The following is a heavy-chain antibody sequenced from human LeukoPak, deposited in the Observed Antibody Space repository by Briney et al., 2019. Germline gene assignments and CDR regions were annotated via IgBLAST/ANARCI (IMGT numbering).Heavy chain of an antibody. CDR1: GYTFTGYY. CDR2: INPNSGGT. D-gene: IGHD3-10*01. CDR3: ARDRTITMVRGVIWFDP. J-gene: IGHJ5*02. V-gene: IGHV1-2*02. Sequence: GASVKVSCKASGYTFTGYYMHWVRQAPGQGLEWMGWINPNSGGTNYAQKFQGRVTMTRDTSISTAYMELSRLRSADTAVYYCARDRTITMVRGVIWFDPWGQGTLVTVSS.